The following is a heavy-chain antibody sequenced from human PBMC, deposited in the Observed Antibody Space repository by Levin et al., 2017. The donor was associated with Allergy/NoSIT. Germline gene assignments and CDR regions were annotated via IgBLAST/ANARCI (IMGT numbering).Heavy chain of an antibody. V-gene: IGHV4-34*01. D-gene: IGHD1-1*01. J-gene: IGHJ6*02. CDR3: ARGPGTPRYYYYGMDV. CDR1: GGSFSGYY. CDR2: INHSGST. Sequence: SETLSLTCAVYGGSFSGYYWSWIRQPPGKGLEWIGEINHSGSTNYNPSLKSRVTISVDTSKNQFSLKLSSVTAADTAVYYCARGPGTPRYYYYGMDVWGQGTTVTVSS.